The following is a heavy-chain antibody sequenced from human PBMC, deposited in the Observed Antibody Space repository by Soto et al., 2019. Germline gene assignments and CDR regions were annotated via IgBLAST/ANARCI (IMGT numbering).Heavy chain of an antibody. J-gene: IGHJ6*02. V-gene: IGHV1-24*01. CDR1: GYTLTELS. Sequence: ASVKVSCKVSGYTLTELSMHWVRQAPGKGLEWMGGFDPEDGETIYAQKFQGRVTMTEDTSTDTAYMELSSLRSEDTAVYYCATGIDSSSWYYYYGMDVWGQGTTVTVSS. CDR2: FDPEDGET. D-gene: IGHD6-13*01. CDR3: ATGIDSSSWYYYYGMDV.